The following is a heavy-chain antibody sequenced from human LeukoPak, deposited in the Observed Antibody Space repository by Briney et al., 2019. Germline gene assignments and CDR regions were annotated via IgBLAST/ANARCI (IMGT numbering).Heavy chain of an antibody. CDR2: INHSGST. CDR3: ARGPPTDYYDSSGFYYVFGY. D-gene: IGHD3-22*01. CDR1: GDSISSYY. J-gene: IGHJ4*02. Sequence: SETLSLTCTVSGDSISSYYWSWIRQPPGKGLEWIGEINHSGSTNYNPSLKSRVTISVDTSKNQFSLKLSSVTAADTAVYFCARGPPTDYYDSSGFYYVFGYWGQGTLVTVSS. V-gene: IGHV4-34*01.